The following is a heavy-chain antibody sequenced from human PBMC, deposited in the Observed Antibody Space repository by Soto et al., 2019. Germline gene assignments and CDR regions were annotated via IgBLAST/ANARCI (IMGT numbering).Heavy chain of an antibody. J-gene: IGHJ3*01. Sequence: GGSLRLSCEASGFIFSDFGMHGVRKAPGKGLEWVAVISYDGNNKYYAQSVKGRFTISRDNSKNTLFLNMDSLRPEDTAVYHCVKGDLDTAVVNSPDAFDFWGPGTMVTVSS. D-gene: IGHD5-18*01. CDR1: GFIFSDFG. CDR3: VKGDLDTAVVNSPDAFDF. V-gene: IGHV3-30*18. CDR2: ISYDGNNK.